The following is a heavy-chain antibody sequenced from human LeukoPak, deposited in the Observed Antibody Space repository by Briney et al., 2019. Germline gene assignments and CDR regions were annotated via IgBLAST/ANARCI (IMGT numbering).Heavy chain of an antibody. V-gene: IGHV6-1*01. J-gene: IGHJ6*03. CDR1: EYSVPSNSAA. CDR3: ARGPQLVDYYYIDV. CDR2: TYYRSKWYY. Sequence: SQTLSLTCAISEYSVPSNSAAWNWIRQSPSRGLEWLGRTYYRSKWYYDYAVSVKSRITINPDTSKNHFSLQLNSVTPEDTAVYYCARGPQLVDYYYIDVWGKGTTVTVSS. D-gene: IGHD6-13*01.